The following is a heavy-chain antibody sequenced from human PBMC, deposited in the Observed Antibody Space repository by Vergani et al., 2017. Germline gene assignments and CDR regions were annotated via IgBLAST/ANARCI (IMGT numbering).Heavy chain of an antibody. CDR3: GASGWPDIVLLNV. CDR2: IKQDGSEK. CDR1: GFTFSSYG. D-gene: IGHD2-8*01. Sequence: EVQLVESGGGLVQPGGSLRLSCAASGFTFSSYGMHWVRQAPGKGLEWVANIKQDGSEKYYVDSVKGRFTISRDNAKNSLYLQMNSLRAEDTAVYYCGASGWPDIVLLNVWGKGTTVTVSS. J-gene: IGHJ6*04. V-gene: IGHV3-7*01.